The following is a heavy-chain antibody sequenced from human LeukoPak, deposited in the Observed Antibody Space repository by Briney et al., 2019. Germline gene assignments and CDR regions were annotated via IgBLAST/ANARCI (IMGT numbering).Heavy chain of an antibody. V-gene: IGHV4-59*01. CDR3: AKGGPEASAGLSWFDP. Sequence: SETLSLTCTVSGGSINNYYWYWMRQPPGKGLELIAYSYYSGNANYNPSLESRVTISVDTSMNQFSLKVSSVTAAGTAVYYCAKGGPEASAGLSWFDPWGQGTLVTVSS. J-gene: IGHJ5*02. CDR2: SYYSGNA. D-gene: IGHD1-14*01. CDR1: GGSINNYY.